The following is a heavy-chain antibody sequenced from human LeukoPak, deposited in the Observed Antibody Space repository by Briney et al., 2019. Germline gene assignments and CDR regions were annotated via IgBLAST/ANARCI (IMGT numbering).Heavy chain of an antibody. Sequence: GGSLRLSCAASGFTFSSYWMSWVRQAPGKGLEWVSAISRSGDSTYYADSVKGRFTISRDNSKNTLYLQMNSLRAEDTAVYYCAKDWDQLLYYFDYWGQGTLVTVSS. J-gene: IGHJ4*02. CDR3: AKDWDQLLYYFDY. D-gene: IGHD2-2*01. CDR1: GFTFSSYW. V-gene: IGHV3-23*01. CDR2: ISRSGDST.